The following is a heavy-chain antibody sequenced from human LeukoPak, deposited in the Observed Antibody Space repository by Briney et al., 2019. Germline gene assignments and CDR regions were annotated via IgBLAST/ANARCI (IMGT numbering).Heavy chain of an antibody. Sequence: GASVKVSCKASGGTFSSYAISWVRQAPGQGPEWMGRIIPILGIANYAQKFQGRVTITADKSTSTAYMELSSLRSEDTAVYYCARGTYGDYEVHDYWGQGTLVTVSS. CDR3: ARGTYGDYEVHDY. CDR1: GGTFSSYA. V-gene: IGHV1-69*04. J-gene: IGHJ4*02. CDR2: IIPILGIA. D-gene: IGHD4-17*01.